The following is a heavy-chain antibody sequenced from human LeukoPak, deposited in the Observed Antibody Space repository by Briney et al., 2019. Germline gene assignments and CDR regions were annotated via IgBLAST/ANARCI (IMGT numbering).Heavy chain of an antibody. CDR2: INHSGST. D-gene: IGHD6-13*01. V-gene: IGHV4-34*01. J-gene: IGHJ4*02. CDR1: GGSFSGYY. Sequence: SETLSLTCAVYGGSFSGYYWSWIRQPPGKGLEWIGEINHSGSTNYNPSLKSRVTISVDTSKNQFSLKLSSVTAADTAVYSCATLSSPAGPRSSWYSQGDYWGQGTLVTVSS. CDR3: ATLSSPAGPRSSWYSQGDY.